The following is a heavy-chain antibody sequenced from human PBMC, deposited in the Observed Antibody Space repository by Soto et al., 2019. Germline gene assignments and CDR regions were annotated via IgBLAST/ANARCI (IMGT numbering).Heavy chain of an antibody. J-gene: IGHJ4*02. CDR1: GFTFSSYA. Sequence: AESLRLSCAASGFTFSSYAMSWVRQAPGKGLEWVSAISGSGGSTYYADSVKGRFTISRDNSKNTLYLQMNSLRAEDTAVYYCAKSLLWFGDLGYFDYWGQGTLVTVSS. CDR3: AKSLLWFGDLGYFDY. CDR2: ISGSGGST. D-gene: IGHD3-10*01. V-gene: IGHV3-23*01.